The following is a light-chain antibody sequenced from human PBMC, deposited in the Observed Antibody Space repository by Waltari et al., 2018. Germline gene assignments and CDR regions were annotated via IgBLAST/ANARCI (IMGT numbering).Light chain of an antibody. CDR3: QQYNVWPHT. J-gene: IGKJ2*01. CDR2: DAS. Sequence: SCRASQSVSTNVAWYQHNPGQAPRRLIHDASTRARAIPARFSGSGSGTEFTLTVSSLHSEDSAVYYCQQYNVWPHTFGQGTRLEIK. V-gene: IGKV3-15*01. CDR1: QSVSTN.